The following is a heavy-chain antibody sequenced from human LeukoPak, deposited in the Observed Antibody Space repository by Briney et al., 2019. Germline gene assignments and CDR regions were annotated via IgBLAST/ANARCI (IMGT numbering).Heavy chain of an antibody. D-gene: IGHD5-12*01. CDR3: TRDPGYSRYDFVDY. CDR1: GFTFGDYA. V-gene: IGHV3-49*04. CDR2: IRSKAYGGTT. Sequence: GGSLRLFCTASGFTFGDYAMSWVRQAPGKGLEWVGFIRSKAYGGTTEYAASVKGRFTISRDDSKSIAYLQMNSLKTEDTAVYYCTRDPGYSRYDFVDYWGQGTLVTVSS. J-gene: IGHJ4*02.